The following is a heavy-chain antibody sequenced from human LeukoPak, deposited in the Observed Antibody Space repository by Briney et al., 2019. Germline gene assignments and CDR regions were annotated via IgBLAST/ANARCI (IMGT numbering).Heavy chain of an antibody. CDR1: GGSISSYY. V-gene: IGHV4-4*09. D-gene: IGHD1-26*01. Sequence: PSETLSLTCTVSGGSISSYYWSWIRQPPGKGLEWIGYIYTSGSTNYNPSLKSRVTISVDTSKNQFSLKLSSVTAADTAVYYCARLLREWEHKLWRFDPWGQGTLVTVSS. J-gene: IGHJ5*02. CDR3: ARLLREWEHKLWRFDP. CDR2: IYTSGST.